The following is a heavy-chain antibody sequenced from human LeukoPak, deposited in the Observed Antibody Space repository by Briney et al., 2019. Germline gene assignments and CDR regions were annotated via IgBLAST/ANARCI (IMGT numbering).Heavy chain of an antibody. CDR1: GFTFSYHA. CDR2: ISYDGSNE. V-gene: IGHV3-30*04. D-gene: IGHD3/OR15-3a*01. Sequence: GGSLRLSCAASGFTFSYHAMHWVRQVPGKGLEWVAVISYDGSNEYSADSVKDRFTISRDNSKNALYLQMSSLTPEDTAVYFCARDHDSHKVLPDDVWKIFDYWGQGTLVTVSS. CDR3: ARDHDSHKVLPDDVWKIFDY. J-gene: IGHJ4*02.